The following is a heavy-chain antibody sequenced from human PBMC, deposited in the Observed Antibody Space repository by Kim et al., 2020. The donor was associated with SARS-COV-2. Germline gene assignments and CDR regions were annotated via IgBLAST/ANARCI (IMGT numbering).Heavy chain of an antibody. V-gene: IGHV3-9*01. D-gene: IGHD5-12*01. CDR2: ISWNSGSI. Sequence: GGSLRLSCAASGFTFDDYAMHWVRQAPGKGLEWVSGISWNSGSIGYADSVKGRFTISRDNAKNSLYLQMNSLRAEDTALYYCAKDARGYSGYDWGGAFDYWGQGTLVTVSS. CDR1: GFTFDDYA. CDR3: AKDARGYSGYDWGGAFDY. J-gene: IGHJ4*02.